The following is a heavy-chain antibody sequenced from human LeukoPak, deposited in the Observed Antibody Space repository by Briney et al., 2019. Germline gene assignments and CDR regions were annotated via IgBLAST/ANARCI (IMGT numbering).Heavy chain of an antibody. Sequence: PGGSLRLSCAASGFTFSSYGMHWVRQAPGKGLEWVAFIRYDGSNKYYADSVKGRFTISRDNSKNTLYLQMNSLRAEDTAVYYCAKDLDTAMVNYMDVWGKGTTVTVSS. CDR2: IRYDGSNK. D-gene: IGHD5-18*01. CDR3: AKDLDTAMVNYMDV. J-gene: IGHJ6*03. V-gene: IGHV3-30*02. CDR1: GFTFSSYG.